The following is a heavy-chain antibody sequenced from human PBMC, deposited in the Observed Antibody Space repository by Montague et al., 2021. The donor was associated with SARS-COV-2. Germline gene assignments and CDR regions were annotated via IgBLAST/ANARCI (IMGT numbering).Heavy chain of an antibody. J-gene: IGHJ6*02. CDR1: GGSFSGYY. Sequence: SETLSLTCAVYGGSFSGYYWSWIRQPPGKGLEWIGEINHSGSTNYDPSLKSQVTISVDTYKNQFSLKLSSVTAADTAVYHCTREGYQVLWSDYYYYGMDVWGRGTMVTVSS. D-gene: IGHD2-2*01. CDR2: INHSGST. CDR3: TREGYQVLWSDYYYYGMDV. V-gene: IGHV4-34*01.